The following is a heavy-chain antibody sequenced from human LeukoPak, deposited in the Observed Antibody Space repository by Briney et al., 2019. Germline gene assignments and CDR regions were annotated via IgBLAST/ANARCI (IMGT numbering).Heavy chain of an antibody. CDR2: IYYSGST. J-gene: IGHJ6*02. CDR3: ARLNYYYYYGMDV. Sequence: PSETLSLTCTVSGGSISSYYWSWIRQPPGRGLEWIGYIYYSGSTNYNPSLKSRVTISVDTSKNQFSLKLSSVTAADTAVYYCARLNYYYYYGMDVRGQGTTVTVSS. V-gene: IGHV4-59*08. CDR1: GGSISSYY.